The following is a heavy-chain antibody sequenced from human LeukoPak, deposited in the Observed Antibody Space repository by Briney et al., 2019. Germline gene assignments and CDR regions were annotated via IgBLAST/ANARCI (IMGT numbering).Heavy chain of an antibody. Sequence: SETLSLTCTVSGGSISSYYWSWIRQPPGKGLEWIGYIYYSGSTNYNPSLKSRVTISVDTSKNQFSLKLSSVTAADTAVYYCARLAAADKYMDVWGKGTTVTVSS. D-gene: IGHD6-13*01. V-gene: IGHV4-59*01. J-gene: IGHJ6*03. CDR3: ARLAAADKYMDV. CDR1: GGSISSYY. CDR2: IYYSGST.